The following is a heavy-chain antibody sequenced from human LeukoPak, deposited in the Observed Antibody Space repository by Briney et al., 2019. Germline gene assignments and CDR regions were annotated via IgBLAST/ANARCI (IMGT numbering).Heavy chain of an antibody. J-gene: IGHJ4*02. CDR2: IYSSGST. D-gene: IGHD6-19*01. CDR1: GGSISTYY. CDR3: ARRTDYSGWYYFDH. V-gene: IGHV4-59*01. Sequence: SETLSLACTVSGGSISTYYWTWIRQPPGKGLEWITSIYSSGSTSYNPSLKSRVTISVDTSKNQFSLKLRSVTAADTAVYYCARRTDYSGWYYFDHWGQGILVTVSS.